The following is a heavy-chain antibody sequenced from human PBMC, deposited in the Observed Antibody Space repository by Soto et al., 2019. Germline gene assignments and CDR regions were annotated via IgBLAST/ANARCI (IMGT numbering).Heavy chain of an antibody. CDR2: VHESGST. CDR1: GDAISNYY. V-gene: IGHV4-59*03. J-gene: IGHJ4*02. CDR3: ARGTRALITSFFDY. D-gene: IGHD1-20*01. Sequence: SETLSLTCSVSGDAISNYYWSWIRQTPGRGLEWIGCVHESGSTDYNPSLRGRVIVSLHTSKSQFSLSLRSATAADTATYYCARGTRALITSFFDYWGQGIPVTVSS.